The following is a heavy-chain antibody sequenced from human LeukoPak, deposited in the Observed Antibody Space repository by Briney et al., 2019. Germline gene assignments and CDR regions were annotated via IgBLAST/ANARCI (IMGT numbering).Heavy chain of an antibody. J-gene: IGHJ6*03. CDR3: ARVPPPAPSFYYYMDV. V-gene: IGHV1-8*01. Sequence: ASVKVSCKASGYTFTSYDINWVRQATGQGLEWMGWMNPNSGNTGYAQKFQGRVTMTRNTSISTAYMELSSLRSEDTAVYYCARVPPPAPSFYYYMDVWGKGTTVTVSS. CDR1: GYTFTSYD. CDR2: MNPNSGNT.